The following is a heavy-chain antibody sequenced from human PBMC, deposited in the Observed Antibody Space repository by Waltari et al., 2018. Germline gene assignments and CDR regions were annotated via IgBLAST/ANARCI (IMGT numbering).Heavy chain of an antibody. D-gene: IGHD1-26*01. CDR3: ARGGNPGSYGNSLDV. CDR2: INGNSGGT. J-gene: IGHJ4*02. Sequence: QVQLQESGPGLVKPSEPLSLTCAVSGSSFSSYWLSWIRQSPGKGLEWIGEINGNSGGTNYNPSLKSRVTLSKDASKNQFSLKVNSVTAADTAVYSCARGGNPGSYGNSLDVWGRGILVTVSS. V-gene: IGHV4-59*12. CDR1: GSSFSSYW.